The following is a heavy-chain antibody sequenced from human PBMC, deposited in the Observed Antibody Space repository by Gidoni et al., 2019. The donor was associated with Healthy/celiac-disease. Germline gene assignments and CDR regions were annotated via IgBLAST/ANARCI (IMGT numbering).Heavy chain of an antibody. V-gene: IGHV1-2*02. J-gene: IGHJ4*02. CDR3: ARGGDYDYVWGSYRPLDY. D-gene: IGHD3-16*02. CDR1: GYTYTGSY. Sequence: QVQLVQSGAEEKKPGASVKVSCKASGYTYTGSYMHWVRQAPGQGLEWMGWINPNSGGTNYAQKFQGRVTMTRDTSISTAYMELSRLRSDDTAVYYCARGGDYDYVWGSYRPLDYWGQGTLVTVSS. CDR2: INPNSGGT.